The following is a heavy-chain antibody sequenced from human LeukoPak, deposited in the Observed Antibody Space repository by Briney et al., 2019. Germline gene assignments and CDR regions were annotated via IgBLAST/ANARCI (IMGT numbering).Heavy chain of an antibody. Sequence: GGSLRLSCAASGFTFSDYYMSWIRQAPGKGLEWVAVMSFDGGNTYYADSVKGRFTISRDNSKNTLYLQLNSLRVEDTAVYYCARGDYPYYFDYWGQGTLVTVSS. CDR1: GFTFSDYY. CDR3: ARGDYPYYFDY. D-gene: IGHD4-17*01. J-gene: IGHJ4*02. CDR2: MSFDGGNT. V-gene: IGHV3-30-3*01.